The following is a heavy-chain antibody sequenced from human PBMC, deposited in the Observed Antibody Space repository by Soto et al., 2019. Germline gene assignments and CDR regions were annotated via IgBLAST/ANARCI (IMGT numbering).Heavy chain of an antibody. V-gene: IGHV4-34*01. J-gene: IGHJ4*02. Sequence: PSETLSLTCAVYGGSFSGYYWSWIRQPPGKGLEWIGEINHSGSTNYNPSLKSRVTISVDTSKNQFSLKLSSVTAADTAVYYCARVHTYYDFWSGYRNYGRYYFDYRGQGTLVTVSS. CDR3: ARVHTYYDFWSGYRNYGRYYFDY. CDR1: GGSFSGYY. D-gene: IGHD3-3*01. CDR2: INHSGST.